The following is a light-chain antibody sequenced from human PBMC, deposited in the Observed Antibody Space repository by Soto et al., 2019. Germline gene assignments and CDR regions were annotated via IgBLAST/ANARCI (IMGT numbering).Light chain of an antibody. Sequence: QSALTQPASVSGSPGQSITISCTGTSSDVGGYNHVSWYQQHPGKAPKLMIFEVTHRPSGVSSRFSGSKSGNTASLTISGLQAEHEADYFCSSYTSQNTRVFGGGPKLTVL. CDR1: SSDVGGYNH. CDR2: EVT. V-gene: IGLV2-14*01. J-gene: IGLJ3*02. CDR3: SSYTSQNTRV.